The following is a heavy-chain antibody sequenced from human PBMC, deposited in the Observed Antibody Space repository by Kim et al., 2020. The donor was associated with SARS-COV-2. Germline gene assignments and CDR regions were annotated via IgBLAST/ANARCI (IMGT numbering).Heavy chain of an antibody. Sequence: GGSLRLSCAASGFTFSSYSMNWVRQAPGKGLEWVSSISSSSSYIYYADSVKGRFTISRDNAKNSLYLQMNSLRAEDTAVYYCARFRGIAAAEGRVFDYWGQGTLVTVSS. CDR3: ARFRGIAAAEGRVFDY. V-gene: IGHV3-21*01. CDR1: GFTFSSYS. CDR2: ISSSSSYI. D-gene: IGHD6-13*01. J-gene: IGHJ4*02.